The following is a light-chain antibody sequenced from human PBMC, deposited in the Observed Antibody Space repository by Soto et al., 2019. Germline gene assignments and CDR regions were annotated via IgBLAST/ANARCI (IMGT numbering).Light chain of an antibody. Sequence: EKVCTASPATLSVSPGERVTLSCRASQSISINLAWYQRKPGQSPRLLFSGASTRATGVPVRFSGSGSGTEFTLSISSLQSEDFAVYFCQQHNNWPPTFGQGTKVDI. CDR1: QSISIN. CDR3: QQHNNWPPT. J-gene: IGKJ1*01. CDR2: GAS. V-gene: IGKV3-15*01.